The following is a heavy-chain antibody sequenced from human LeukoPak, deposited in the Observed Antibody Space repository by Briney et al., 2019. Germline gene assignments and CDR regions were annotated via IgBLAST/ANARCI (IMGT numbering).Heavy chain of an antibody. CDR1: GFTVSSNY. CDR2: IYSGGST. J-gene: IGHJ4*02. CDR3: ARGNYDILTGYYPY. Sequence: GGSLRLSCAASGFTVSSNYMSWVRQAPGKGLEWVSVIYSGGSTYYADSVKGRFTISRDNSKNTLYLQMNSLRAEDTAVYYCARGNYDILTGYYPYWGQGTLVTVS. V-gene: IGHV3-53*01. D-gene: IGHD3-9*01.